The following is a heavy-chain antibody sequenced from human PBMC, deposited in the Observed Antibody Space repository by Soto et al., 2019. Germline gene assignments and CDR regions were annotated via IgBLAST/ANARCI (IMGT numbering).Heavy chain of an antibody. Sequence: SQTLSLTCAISGYSVSSNSAAWNWIIQSPSRGLEWLGRTYYRSKWYNDYAVSVKSRITINPDTSKNQFSLQLNSVTPEDTAVYYCARDRSLGWDHNLDAFDIWGQGTMVTVS. V-gene: IGHV6-1*01. CDR3: ARDRSLGWDHNLDAFDI. J-gene: IGHJ3*02. CDR2: TYYRSKWYN. D-gene: IGHD1-26*01. CDR1: GYSVSSNSAA.